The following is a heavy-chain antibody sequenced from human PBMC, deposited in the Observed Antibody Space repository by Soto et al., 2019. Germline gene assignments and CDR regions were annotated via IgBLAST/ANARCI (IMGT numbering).Heavy chain of an antibody. CDR1: GFTFSSYD. V-gene: IGHV3-13*04. CDR3: ARGTNYYDSSVYYGY. CDR2: IGTAGDT. D-gene: IGHD3-22*01. Sequence: GGSLRLSCAASGFTFSSYDMHWVRQVTGKGLEWVSAIGTAGDTYYPGSVKGRFTISRENAKKSLYLQMNSLRAGDTAVYYCARGTNYYDSSVYYGYWGQGTLVTVSS. J-gene: IGHJ4*02.